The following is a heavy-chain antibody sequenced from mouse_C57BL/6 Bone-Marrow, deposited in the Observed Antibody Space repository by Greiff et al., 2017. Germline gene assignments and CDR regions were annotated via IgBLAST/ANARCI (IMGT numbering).Heavy chain of an antibody. CDR1: GFTFSDYY. V-gene: IGHV5-16*01. D-gene: IGHD3-1*01. Sequence: EVMLVESEGGLVQPGSSMKLSCTASGFTFSDYYMAWVRQVPEKGLEWVANINYDGSSTYYLDSLKSRFIISRDNAKNILYLQMSSLKSEDTATYYCARDPRGGGAMDYWGQGTSVTVSS. CDR3: ARDPRGGGAMDY. CDR2: INYDGSST. J-gene: IGHJ4*01.